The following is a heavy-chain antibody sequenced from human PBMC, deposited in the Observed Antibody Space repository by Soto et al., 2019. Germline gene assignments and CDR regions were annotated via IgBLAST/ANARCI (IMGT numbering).Heavy chain of an antibody. CDR3: ASLSGGRFLDKGDY. Sequence: QVQLQQWGAGLLKPSETLSLTCAVYSGSFSGYYYSWIRQPPGKGLEWIGEITHGGSTTYSPSLKSRVTMSLDTSKNQFSLRLTSLTAADTAVYYCASLSGGRFLDKGDYWGQGIQVTVSS. D-gene: IGHD3-3*01. CDR2: ITHGGST. J-gene: IGHJ4*02. V-gene: IGHV4-34*01. CDR1: SGSFSGYY.